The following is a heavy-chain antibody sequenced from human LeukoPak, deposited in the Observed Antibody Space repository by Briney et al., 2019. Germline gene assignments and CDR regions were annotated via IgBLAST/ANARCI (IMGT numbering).Heavy chain of an antibody. CDR2: ISAYNGDT. D-gene: IGHD1-26*01. CDR3: ARDKGKWVHFRCFDY. V-gene: IGHV1-18*01. CDR1: GYTFTSYG. Sequence: ASVKVSCKASGYTFTSYGISWVRQAPRQGLEWMGWISAYNGDTNYAQKFQGRVTMTTDTSTSTAYMELRSLRSDDTAVYYCARDKGKWVHFRCFDYWGQGTLVTVSS. J-gene: IGHJ4*02.